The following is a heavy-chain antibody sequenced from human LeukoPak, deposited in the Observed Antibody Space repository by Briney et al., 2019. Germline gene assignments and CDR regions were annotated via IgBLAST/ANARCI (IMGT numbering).Heavy chain of an antibody. CDR2: MNPNSGNT. V-gene: IGHV1-8*01. Sequence: ASVKVSCKASGYTFTSYDINWVRQPTGQGPEWMGWMNPNSGNTGYAQKFQGRVTMTRNTSISTAYMELSSLRSEDTAVYYCARARRYCSGGSCYYYYMDVWGKGTTVTVSS. D-gene: IGHD2-15*01. CDR1: GYTFTSYD. CDR3: ARARRYCSGGSCYYYYMDV. J-gene: IGHJ6*03.